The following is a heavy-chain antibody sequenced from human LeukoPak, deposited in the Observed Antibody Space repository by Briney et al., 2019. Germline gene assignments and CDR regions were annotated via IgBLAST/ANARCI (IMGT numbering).Heavy chain of an antibody. Sequence: SETLSLTCSVSGGSISSYYWSWIRQPAGKGLEWIGRIYTSGSTNYNPSLKSRVTMSVDTSKNQFSLKLSPVTAADTAVYCCARAGYCSGGSCYSRGHWFDPWGQGTLVTVSS. CDR3: ARAGYCSGGSCYSRGHWFDP. J-gene: IGHJ5*02. CDR1: GGSISSYY. CDR2: IYTSGST. V-gene: IGHV4-4*07. D-gene: IGHD2-15*01.